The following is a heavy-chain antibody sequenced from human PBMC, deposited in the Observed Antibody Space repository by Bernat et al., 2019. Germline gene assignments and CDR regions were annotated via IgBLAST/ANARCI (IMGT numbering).Heavy chain of an antibody. CDR3: TTGLAARPIYPRHYDYYYYGMDV. CDR2: IKSKTDGGTT. Sequence: EVQLVESGGGLVKPGGSLRLSCAASGFTFSNAWMNWVRQAPGKGLEWVGRIKSKTDGGTTDYAAPVKGRFTISRDDSKNTLYLQMNSLKTEDTAVYYCTTGLAARPIYPRHYDYYYYGMDVWGQGTTVTVSS. D-gene: IGHD6-6*01. J-gene: IGHJ6*02. CDR1: GFTFSNAW. V-gene: IGHV3-15*07.